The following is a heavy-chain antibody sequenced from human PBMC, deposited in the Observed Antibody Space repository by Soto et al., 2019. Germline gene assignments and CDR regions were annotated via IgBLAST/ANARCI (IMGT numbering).Heavy chain of an antibody. CDR1: GGSISSGGYY. CDR3: ARESYYDSSGYYGGPDAFDI. CDR2: IYYSGST. V-gene: IGHV4-31*03. J-gene: IGHJ3*02. D-gene: IGHD3-22*01. Sequence: SETLSLTCTVSGGSISSGGYYWSWIRQHPGKGLEWIGYIYYSGSTYYNPSLKSRVTISVDTSKNQFSLKLSSVTAADTAVYYCARESYYDSSGYYGGPDAFDIWGQGTMVTVSS.